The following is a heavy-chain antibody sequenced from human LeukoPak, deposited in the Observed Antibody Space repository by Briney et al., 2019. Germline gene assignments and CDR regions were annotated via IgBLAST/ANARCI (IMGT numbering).Heavy chain of an antibody. CDR3: ATRGYSYGYGWFDP. V-gene: IGHV1-69*05. CDR2: IIPIFGTA. D-gene: IGHD5-18*01. J-gene: IGHJ5*02. Sequence: SVKVSCKASGGTFSSYAISWVRQAPGQGLEWMGGIIPIFGTANYAQKFQGRVTITTDESTGTAYMELSSLRSEDTAVYYCATRGYSYGYGWFDPWGQGTLVTVSS. CDR1: GGTFSSYA.